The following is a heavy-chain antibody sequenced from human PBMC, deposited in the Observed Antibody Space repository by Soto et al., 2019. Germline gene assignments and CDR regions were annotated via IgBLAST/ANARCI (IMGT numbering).Heavy chain of an antibody. CDR3: ARVPSMITFGGVIVIPNYYGMDV. D-gene: IGHD3-16*02. CDR2: IIPIFGTA. V-gene: IGHV1-69*01. Sequence: QVQLVQSGAEVKKPGSSVKVSCKASGGTFSSYAISWVRQAPGQGLEWMGGIIPIFGTANYAQKFQGRVTITADESTSTAYMELSRLRSEDTAVYYCARVPSMITFGGVIVIPNYYGMDVWGQGTTVTVSS. CDR1: GGTFSSYA. J-gene: IGHJ6*02.